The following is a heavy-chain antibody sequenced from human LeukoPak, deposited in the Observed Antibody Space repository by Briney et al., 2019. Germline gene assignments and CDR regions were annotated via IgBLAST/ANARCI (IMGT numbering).Heavy chain of an antibody. D-gene: IGHD2-2*01. CDR2: VYYSGTT. J-gene: IGHJ3*02. V-gene: IGHV4-39*07. Sequence: SETLSLTCTVSGGSINNSPYYWGWIRQPPGKGLERIGTVYYSGTTYYNPSLNGRVTISVDTSKNQLSLRLSSVTAADTAVYYCARLDYCSSTSCSYAFDIWGQGTMVTVSS. CDR3: ARLDYCSSTSCSYAFDI. CDR1: GGSINNSPYY.